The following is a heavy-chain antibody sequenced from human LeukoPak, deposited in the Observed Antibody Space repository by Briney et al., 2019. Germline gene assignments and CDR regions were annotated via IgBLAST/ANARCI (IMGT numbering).Heavy chain of an antibody. V-gene: IGHV3-48*01. CDR3: ARESAAGRTPFDY. D-gene: IGHD6-13*01. CDR2: ISSSSSTI. J-gene: IGHJ4*02. CDR1: GFTFSSYS. Sequence: GGSLRLSCAASGFTFSSYSMNWVRQAPGKGLEWVSYISSSSSTIYYADSVKGRFTISRDNAKNSLYLQMNSLRAEDTAVYYCARESAAGRTPFDYWGQGTLVPVSS.